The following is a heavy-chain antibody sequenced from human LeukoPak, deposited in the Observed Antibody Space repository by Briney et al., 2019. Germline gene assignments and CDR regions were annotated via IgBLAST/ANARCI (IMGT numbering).Heavy chain of an antibody. CDR2: IKSKTDGGTT. CDR1: GFTFSNAW. CDR3: TTTSVAGTMGY. V-gene: IGHV3-15*01. D-gene: IGHD6-19*01. J-gene: IGHJ4*02. Sequence: GGSLRLSCAASGFTFSNAWMSWVRQAPGKGLEWVGRIKSKTDGGTTDYAAPVKGRFTISRDDSKNTLYLQMNSLKTEDTAVYYRTTTSVAGTMGYWGQGTLVTVSS.